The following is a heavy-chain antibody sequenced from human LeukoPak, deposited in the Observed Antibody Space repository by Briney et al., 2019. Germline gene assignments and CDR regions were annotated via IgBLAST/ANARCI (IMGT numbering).Heavy chain of an antibody. CDR2: IRNFGET. V-gene: IGHV3-23*01. Sequence: PGASLRLCCAASGFTFRNYAMAWVRQAPGKGLEWVSSIRNFGETHYADSVRGRFIISRDNSQNTLYLQMNSLRAEDSALYYCANIPPLDYGDYAIRLDWGQGTLVTVSS. CDR3: ANIPPLDYGDYAIRLD. CDR1: GFTFRNYA. D-gene: IGHD4-17*01. J-gene: IGHJ4*02.